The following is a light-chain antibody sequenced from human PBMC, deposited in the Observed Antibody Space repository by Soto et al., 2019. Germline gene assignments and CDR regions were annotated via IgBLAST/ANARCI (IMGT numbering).Light chain of an antibody. V-gene: IGKV3-15*01. CDR1: QSVGSN. J-gene: IGKJ3*01. CDR3: QHYNKWPL. CDR2: DAS. Sequence: EIVLTQSPATLSVSPGERATLSCRASQSVGSNLAWYQQKPGQAPRVLIYDASTRATGVPARFSGSGSGTEFTLTISSLQSEDFAVYYCQHYNKWPLFGPGTKVDIK.